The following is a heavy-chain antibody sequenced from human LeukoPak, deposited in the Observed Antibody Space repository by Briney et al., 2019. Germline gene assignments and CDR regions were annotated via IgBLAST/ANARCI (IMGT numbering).Heavy chain of an antibody. D-gene: IGHD6-19*01. J-gene: IGHJ4*02. CDR3: ARNYGGIAVAGDY. V-gene: IGHV1-69*13. CDR2: IIPIFGTA. Sequence: ASVKVSCKASGGTFSSYAISWVRQAPGQGLEWMGGIIPIFGTANYAQKFQGRVTITADESTSTAYMELSSLRSEDTAVYYCARNYGGIAVAGDYWGQGTLVTVSS. CDR1: GGTFSSYA.